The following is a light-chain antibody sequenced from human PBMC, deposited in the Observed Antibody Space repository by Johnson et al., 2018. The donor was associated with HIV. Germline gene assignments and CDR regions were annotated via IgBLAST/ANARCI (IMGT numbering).Light chain of an antibody. CDR2: KNN. CDR3: ATWDTSLSAGGV. J-gene: IGLJ1*01. CDR1: SSTFGNSY. Sequence: QSVLTQPPSVSAAPGQRVTISCSGTSSTFGNSYISWYQLLPGSPPKLLIFKNNDRPSGIPDRFSGSRSGTSATLDITGLQTGDEGDYYWATWDTSLSAGGVFGTGTKVTVL. V-gene: IGLV1-51*02.